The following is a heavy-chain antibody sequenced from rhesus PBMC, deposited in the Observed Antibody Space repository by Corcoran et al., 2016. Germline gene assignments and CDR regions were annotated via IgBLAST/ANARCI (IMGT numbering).Heavy chain of an antibody. CDR3: THYQRGY. Sequence: DVQLVESGGGLVKPGGSLRLSCGPSGFPLTTSAIQWVRQAPGEGLEWVSVMSASGDAPYSADSVKGRFTISRDNAKNSLFMQMNSLRAEDTAVYYCTHYQRGYWGQGVLVTVSS. V-gene: IGHV3-100*02. J-gene: IGHJ4*01. CDR2: MSASGDAP. D-gene: IGHD4-11*01. CDR1: GFPLTTSA.